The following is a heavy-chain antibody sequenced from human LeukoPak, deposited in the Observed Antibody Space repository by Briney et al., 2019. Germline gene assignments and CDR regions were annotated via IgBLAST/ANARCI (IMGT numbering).Heavy chain of an antibody. CDR3: ARVGYCSTTSCYWRAFDY. V-gene: IGHV3-7*01. Sequence: GGSLRLSCAASGFTFSSYWMSWVRQAPGKGLEWVANINQDGSEQYYVDPVKGRFTISRDNTKNSLYLQMNSLRAEDTAVYYCARVGYCSTTSCYWRAFDYWGQGTLVTVSS. CDR2: INQDGSEQ. CDR1: GFTFSSYW. D-gene: IGHD2-2*01. J-gene: IGHJ4*02.